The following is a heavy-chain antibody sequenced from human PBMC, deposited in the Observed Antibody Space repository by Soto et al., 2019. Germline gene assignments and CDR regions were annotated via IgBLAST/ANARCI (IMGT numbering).Heavy chain of an antibody. J-gene: IGHJ5*02. Sequence: QVQLVQSGAEVKKPGASVKVSCKASGYTFTSYGISLVRQAPGQGLEWMGWISAYNGNTNYAQKLQGRVTMTTDTSTSTAYMELRSLRADDTAVYYCARWGPRFGETNWFDPWGQGTLVTVSS. D-gene: IGHD3-10*01. CDR2: ISAYNGNT. CDR3: ARWGPRFGETNWFDP. CDR1: GYTFTSYG. V-gene: IGHV1-18*04.